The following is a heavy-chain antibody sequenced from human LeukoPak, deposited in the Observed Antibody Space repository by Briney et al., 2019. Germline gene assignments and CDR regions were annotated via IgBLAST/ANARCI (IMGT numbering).Heavy chain of an antibody. Sequence: ETLSLTCSVSAGSISSSYWSWVRQPPGKGLEWVAYIYYSGSTNYNPSLKSRVTISLDTSKNQFSPKLSSVTAADTAVYYCARIVADYYYYYYMDVWGKGTTVTISS. CDR1: AGSISSSY. D-gene: IGHD1-26*01. CDR2: IYYSGST. V-gene: IGHV4-59*01. J-gene: IGHJ6*03. CDR3: ARIVADYYYYYYMDV.